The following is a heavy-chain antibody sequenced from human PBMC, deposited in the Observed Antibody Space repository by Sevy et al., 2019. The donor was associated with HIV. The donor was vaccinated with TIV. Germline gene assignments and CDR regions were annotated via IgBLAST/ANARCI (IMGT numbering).Heavy chain of an antibody. J-gene: IGHJ6*02. CDR3: TTAALDYGDPDYYYFGMDV. V-gene: IGHV3-15*01. D-gene: IGHD4-17*01. Sequence: GGSLRLSCAASGLTFKDVWMSWVRQGPGKRLEWVGRIKTNRDGGTTDYAAPGKGRFIISRDDSKNTLYLQMRSLKTVETAVQYCTTAALDYGDPDYYYFGMDVWGQGTTVTVSS. CDR1: GLTFKDVW. CDR2: IKTNRDGGTT.